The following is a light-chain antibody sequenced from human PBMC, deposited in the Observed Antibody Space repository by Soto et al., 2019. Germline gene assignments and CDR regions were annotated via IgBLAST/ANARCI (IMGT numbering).Light chain of an antibody. J-gene: IGLJ1*01. Sequence: QSALTQPASVSGSPGQSITMSCTGTSSDVGSYDFVSWYQQHPGKAPKLLIYEVSNRPSGVSARFSGSKSDNTASLTISGLQATDEADYFGSSYSSSTVRDVFGSGSQLTVL. CDR3: SSYSSSTVRDV. CDR1: SSDVGSYDF. V-gene: IGLV2-14*01. CDR2: EVS.